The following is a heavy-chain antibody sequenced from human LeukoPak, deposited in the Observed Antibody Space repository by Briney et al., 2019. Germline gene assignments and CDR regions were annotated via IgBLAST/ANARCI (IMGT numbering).Heavy chain of an antibody. CDR3: ARVGYTSGWYRN. V-gene: IGHV3-48*01. CDR2: IRHDSSDI. J-gene: IGHJ4*02. Sequence: GGSLRLSCAVSGFTFSTYSMNWVRQAPGKGLEWISFIRHDSSDIYYADSVKGRFTISRDNARDSLYLQMNSLRAEDTAVYYCARVGYTSGWYRNWGQGTLVTVSS. CDR1: GFTFSTYS. D-gene: IGHD6-19*01.